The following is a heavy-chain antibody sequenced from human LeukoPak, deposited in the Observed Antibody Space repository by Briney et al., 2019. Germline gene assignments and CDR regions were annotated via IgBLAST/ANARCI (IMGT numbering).Heavy chain of an antibody. J-gene: IGHJ4*02. CDR2: ISAYSGNT. Sequence: ASVKVSCKASGYTFTSYGISWVRQAPGQGLEWMGWISAYSGNTNYAQKLQGRVTMTTDTSTSTAYMELRSLGSDETAVYYCARVDLLTGYYFFDYWGQGTLVTVSS. D-gene: IGHD3-9*01. CDR3: ARVDLLTGYYFFDY. V-gene: IGHV1-18*01. CDR1: GYTFTSYG.